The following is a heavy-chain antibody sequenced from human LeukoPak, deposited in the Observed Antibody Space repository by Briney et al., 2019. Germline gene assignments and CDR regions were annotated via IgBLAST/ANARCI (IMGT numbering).Heavy chain of an antibody. D-gene: IGHD3-22*01. CDR2: ISSSSSTI. J-gene: IGHJ4*02. CDR3: ARDSDDYYDSSSYHRGNY. Sequence: GSLRLSCAASGFTFSSYSMNWVRQAPGKGLEWVSYISSSSSTIYYADPVKGRFTISRDNAKNSLYLQMNSLRAEDTAVYYCARDSDDYYDSSSYHRGNYWGQGTLVTVSS. V-gene: IGHV3-48*01. CDR1: GFTFSSYS.